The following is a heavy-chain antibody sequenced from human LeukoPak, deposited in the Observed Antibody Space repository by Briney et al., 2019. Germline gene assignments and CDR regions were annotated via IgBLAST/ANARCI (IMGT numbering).Heavy chain of an antibody. D-gene: IGHD3-22*01. CDR3: ACPYYYDSSGYYSGNY. J-gene: IGHJ4*02. CDR1: GGSISSSSYY. Sequence: PSETLSLTCTVSGGSISSSSYYWGWIRQPPGKELEWIGSIYYSGSTYYNPSLKSRVTISVDTSKNQFSLKLSSVTAADTAVYYCACPYYYDSSGYYSGNYWGQGTLVTVSS. V-gene: IGHV4-39*07. CDR2: IYYSGST.